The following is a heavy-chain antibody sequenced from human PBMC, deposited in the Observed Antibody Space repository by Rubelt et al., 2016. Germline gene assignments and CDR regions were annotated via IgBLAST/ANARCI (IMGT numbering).Heavy chain of an antibody. J-gene: IGHJ3*02. CDR2: INPNSGGT. V-gene: IGHV1-2*02. D-gene: IGHD1-14*01. CDR3: TREPKYTGNDAAGFDI. CDR1: GYTFTGYY. Sequence: QVQLVQSGAEVKKPGASVKVSCKASGYTFTGYYMHWVRQAPGQGLEWMGWINPNSGGTNYAQKFQGRVTMTRDTSISTLYMELSGLRSADTALYYCTREPKYTGNDAAGFDIWGQGTMVTVSS.